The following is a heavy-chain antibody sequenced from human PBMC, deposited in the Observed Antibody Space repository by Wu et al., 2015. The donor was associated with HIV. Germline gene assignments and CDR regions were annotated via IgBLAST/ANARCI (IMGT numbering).Heavy chain of an antibody. CDR3: ARDRDGIVGTAGAY. Sequence: QVQLVQSGAEVKKPGSSVKVSCKASGGTFSSYAISWVRQAPGQGLEWMGRIIPIFGTANYAQKFQGRVTITADESTSTVYMELNSLRSEDSAVYYCARDRDGIVGTAGAYWGQGTLVTVSS. D-gene: IGHD1-26*01. CDR1: GGTFSSYA. J-gene: IGHJ4*02. CDR2: IIPIFGTA. V-gene: IGHV1-69*13.